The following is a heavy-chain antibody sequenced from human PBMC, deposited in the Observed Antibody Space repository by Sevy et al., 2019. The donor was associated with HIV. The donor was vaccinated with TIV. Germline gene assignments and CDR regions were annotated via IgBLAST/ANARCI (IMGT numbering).Heavy chain of an antibody. D-gene: IGHD3-22*01. J-gene: IGHJ6*03. CDR3: AKGGGGHYDPDEIGYYFYYYNMDV. CDR2: ISGSGTRT. CDR1: GFSFDSYG. V-gene: IGHV3-23*01. Sequence: GSLRLSCAVSGFSFDSYGMTWVRQAPGKGLEWVSGISGSGTRTYYADSVKGRFSISRDNSKNRLYLQMNSLRSEDTAILFCAKGGGGHYDPDEIGYYFYYYNMDVWGKGTTVTVSS.